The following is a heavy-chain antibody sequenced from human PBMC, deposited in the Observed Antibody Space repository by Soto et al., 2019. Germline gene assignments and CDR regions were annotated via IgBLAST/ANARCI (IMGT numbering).Heavy chain of an antibody. CDR3: PINLQTVHGSNVSYPLYYYYYGMDV. CDR2: IRYDGSNK. D-gene: IGHD2-15*01. J-gene: IGHJ6*02. V-gene: IGHV3-33*01. CDR1: GFTFSSYG. Sequence: QVQLVESGGGVVQPGRSLRLSCAASGFTFSSYGRHWVRQAPGKGLEWVAVIRYDGSNKYYANSVKGRFPISRDNSKNPLYLQMNPLLSEHTAVYHFPINLQTVHGSNVSYPLYYYYYGMDVCFQGTTVTVSS.